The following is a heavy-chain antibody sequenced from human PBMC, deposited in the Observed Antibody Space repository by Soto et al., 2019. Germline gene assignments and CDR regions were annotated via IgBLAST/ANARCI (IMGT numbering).Heavy chain of an antibody. V-gene: IGHV4-30-4*01. CDR2: IFNSGST. CDR1: GGSINSDDYY. D-gene: IGHD3-16*01. Sequence: QVQLQESGPGLVKPSQTLSLTCTVSGGSINSDDYYWSWIRQPPGKGLEWIGCIFNSGSTYYNPSLKSRLARSLDTPSNQFSLKMGSVAAADPAVYYCAGGRGGGNWFAPGGEGTLVIVSS. J-gene: IGHJ5*02. CDR3: AGGRGGGNWFAP.